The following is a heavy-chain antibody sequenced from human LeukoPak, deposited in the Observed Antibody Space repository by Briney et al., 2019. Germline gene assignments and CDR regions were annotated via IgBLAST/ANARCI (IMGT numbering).Heavy chain of an antibody. J-gene: IGHJ5*02. CDR3: ARSSRVRGVGFDP. Sequence: PSETLXLTCAVYGGSFSGYYWSWIRQPPGKGLEWIGEINHSGSTNYNPSLTSRVTISVDTSKNQFSLKLSSVTAADTAVYYCARSSRVRGVGFDPWGQGTLVTVSS. V-gene: IGHV4-34*01. D-gene: IGHD3-10*01. CDR2: INHSGST. CDR1: GGSFSGYY.